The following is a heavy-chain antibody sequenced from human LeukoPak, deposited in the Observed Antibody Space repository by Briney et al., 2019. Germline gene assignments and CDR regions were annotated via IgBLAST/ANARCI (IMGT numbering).Heavy chain of an antibody. CDR3: ARGLRVGNTGYYFDY. CDR2: IYYSGTT. CDR1: GGSISSNY. D-gene: IGHD1-26*01. Sequence: PSETLSLTCTVSGGSISSNYWSWMRQPPGKGLEWIGYIYYSGTTSYNASLKSRVTMSVDTSKNQFSPNLNSVTAADTAVYYCARGLRVGNTGYYFDYWGQGSLVTVSS. V-gene: IGHV4-59*01. J-gene: IGHJ4*02.